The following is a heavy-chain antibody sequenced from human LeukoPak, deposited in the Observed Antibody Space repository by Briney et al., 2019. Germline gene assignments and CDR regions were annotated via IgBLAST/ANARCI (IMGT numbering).Heavy chain of an antibody. CDR1: GGSISSSNYY. Sequence: SETLSLTCTVSGGSISSSNYYWGWIRQPPGKGLEWIGSINYSGTTYYNPSLKSRVTISVDTSKNQFSLKLSSVTAADTAVYYCARLPIVVVPSTSFDIWGQGTMVAVSS. J-gene: IGHJ3*02. D-gene: IGHD2-2*01. CDR3: ARLPIVVVPSTSFDI. CDR2: INYSGTT. V-gene: IGHV4-39*01.